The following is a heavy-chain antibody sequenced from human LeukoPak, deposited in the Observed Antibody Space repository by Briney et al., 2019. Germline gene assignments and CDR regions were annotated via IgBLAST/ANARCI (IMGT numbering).Heavy chain of an antibody. Sequence: ASVKVSCKASGYTFTSYYMHWVRQAPGQGLEWMGIINPSGGSTSYAQKFQGRVTMTRDTSTSTVYMELSSLRSEDTAVYYCARVRYYDSSGYPYHTLNWFDPWGQGTLVTVSS. CDR3: ARVRYYDSSGYPYHTLNWFDP. V-gene: IGHV1-46*01. CDR2: INPSGGST. J-gene: IGHJ5*02. D-gene: IGHD3-22*01. CDR1: GYTFTSYY.